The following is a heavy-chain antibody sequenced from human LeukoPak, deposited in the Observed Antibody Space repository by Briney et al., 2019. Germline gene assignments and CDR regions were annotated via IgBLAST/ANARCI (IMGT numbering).Heavy chain of an antibody. CDR1: GGSISSGDYY. Sequence: PSQTLSLTCTVSGGSISSGDYYWSWIRQPPGKSLEGIGYIYYSGSTYYNPSLKSRVTISVDTSKNQFSLKLSSVTAADTAVYYCARDRVTGTGIAFDIWGQGTMVTVSS. CDR3: ARDRVTGTGIAFDI. J-gene: IGHJ3*02. D-gene: IGHD1-20*01. V-gene: IGHV4-30-4*01. CDR2: IYYSGST.